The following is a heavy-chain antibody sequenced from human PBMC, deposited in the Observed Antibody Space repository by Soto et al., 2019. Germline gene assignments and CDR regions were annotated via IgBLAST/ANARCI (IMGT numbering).Heavy chain of an antibody. CDR1: GYTFTSYA. D-gene: IGHD1-7*01. CDR2: INAGNGNT. CDR3: ARDWGFTGTIGYFDY. V-gene: IGHV1-3*01. J-gene: IGHJ4*02. Sequence: ASVKVSCKASGYTFTSYAMHWVRQAPGQRLEWMGWINAGNGNTKYLQKFQGRVTITRDTSASTAYMELNSLKSEDTAVYYCARDWGFTGTIGYFDYWGQGTLVTVS.